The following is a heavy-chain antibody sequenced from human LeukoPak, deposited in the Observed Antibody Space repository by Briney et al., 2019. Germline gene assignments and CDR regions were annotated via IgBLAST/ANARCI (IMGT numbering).Heavy chain of an antibody. CDR2: ITSSGDDI. J-gene: IGHJ4*02. V-gene: IGHV3-11*01. D-gene: IGHD5-12*01. CDR1: GFTFSDYY. CDR3: ASDIVATSGDF. Sequence: GGSLRLSCAASGFTFSDYYMSWIRQAPGKGLEWVAYITSSGDDIYYADSVKGRFTISRDNAKNALFLRMSSLRDEDTATYYCASDIVATSGDFWGQGTLVSVSS.